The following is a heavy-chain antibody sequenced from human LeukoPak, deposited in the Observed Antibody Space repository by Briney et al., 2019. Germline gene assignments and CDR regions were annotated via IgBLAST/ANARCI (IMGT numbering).Heavy chain of an antibody. V-gene: IGHV7-4-1*02. CDR2: INTNTGNP. CDR3: ARDRLGSWYKTEQHTFDY. CDR1: GYTFNSYG. Sequence: GASVKVSCKASGYTFNSYGISWVRQAPGQGLEWMGWINTNTGNPTYAQGFTGRFVFSLDTSVSTAYLQISSLKAEDTAVYYCARDRLGSWYKTEQHTFDYWGQGTLVTVSS. D-gene: IGHD6-13*01. J-gene: IGHJ4*02.